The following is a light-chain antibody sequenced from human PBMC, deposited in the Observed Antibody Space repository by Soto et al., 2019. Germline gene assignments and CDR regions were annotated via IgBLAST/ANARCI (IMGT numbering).Light chain of an antibody. Sequence: QSALTQPRSVSGSPGQSVTISCTGTNSDVGGYNYVSWYQQYPGKAPKLMISGVSERPSGVPDRFSGSKSGNTASLTISGLQAEDEAAYYCCSYVDTDTWVFGGGTKLTVL. CDR1: NSDVGGYNY. CDR3: CSYVDTDTWV. CDR2: GVS. J-gene: IGLJ3*02. V-gene: IGLV2-11*01.